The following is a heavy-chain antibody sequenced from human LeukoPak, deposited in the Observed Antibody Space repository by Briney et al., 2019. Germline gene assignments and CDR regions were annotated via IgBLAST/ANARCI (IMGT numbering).Heavy chain of an antibody. D-gene: IGHD3-22*01. Sequence: ASVKVSCKASGYTFTSYGISWVRQAPGQGLEWMGWISVYNGNTNYAQKFQGRVTTTTDTSTSTAYMELKSLRSDDTAVFYCARGPAYYYDSSGHWGDYWGQGTLVTVSS. CDR1: GYTFTSYG. CDR3: ARGPAYYYDSSGHWGDY. J-gene: IGHJ4*02. V-gene: IGHV1-18*01. CDR2: ISVYNGNT.